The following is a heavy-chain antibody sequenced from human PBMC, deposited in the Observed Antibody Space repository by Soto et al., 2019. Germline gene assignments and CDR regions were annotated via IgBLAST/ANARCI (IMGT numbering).Heavy chain of an antibody. V-gene: IGHV4-34*01. CDR3: ARGRPRLGYWSGGSCHGGMDV. J-gene: IGHJ6*02. CDR1: GGSFGGYY. Sequence: PSETLSLACAVYGGSFGGYYWSWIRQPPGKGLEWIGEINHSGSTNYNPSLKSRVTAPVDTSKNQFSLKLSSVTAADTAVYYCARGRPRLGYWSGGSCHGGMDVWGQGTTVTVSS. D-gene: IGHD2-15*01. CDR2: INHSGST.